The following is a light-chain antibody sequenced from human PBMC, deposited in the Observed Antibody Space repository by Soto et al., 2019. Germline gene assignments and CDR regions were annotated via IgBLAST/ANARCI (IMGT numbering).Light chain of an antibody. J-gene: IGKJ1*01. Sequence: EIVLTQSPGTLSLSPGERASLSCRASQTFSSSNLAWYQQKPGQPPRLLIYGSSSRAAGIPDRFSGSGSGTDFTLTISRLEPEDFAVYYCQQLTDWPPQWTFGQGTKVEIK. CDR3: QQLTDWPPQWT. V-gene: IGKV3D-20*02. CDR1: QTFSSSN. CDR2: GSS.